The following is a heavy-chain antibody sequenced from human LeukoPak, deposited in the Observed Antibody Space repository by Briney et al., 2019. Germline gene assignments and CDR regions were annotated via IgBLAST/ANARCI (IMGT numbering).Heavy chain of an antibody. Sequence: ASVKVSCKASGYTFSSYGFSWVRQAPGQGLEWVGWISGHDGNTKYAQKYQGRVTMTTETSTSTAYMELSSLGFDDTAVYYCVRDAYGSGKGFFDYWGQGTLVTVSS. CDR2: ISGHDGNT. J-gene: IGHJ4*02. CDR3: VRDAYGSGKGFFDY. D-gene: IGHD3-10*01. V-gene: IGHV1-18*01. CDR1: GYTFSSYG.